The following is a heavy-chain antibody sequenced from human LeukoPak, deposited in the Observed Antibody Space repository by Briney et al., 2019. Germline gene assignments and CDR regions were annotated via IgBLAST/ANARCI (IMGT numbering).Heavy chain of an antibody. Sequence: GGALRLSCATSGFTFSSYSMNRVRQAPGKGLEWVSYISSSSSTIYYADSVKGRFTISRDNAKNSLYLQMNSLRAEDTAVYYCARVSSGSSFDYWGQGTLVTVSS. CDR2: ISSSSSTI. V-gene: IGHV3-48*04. CDR1: GFTFSSYS. J-gene: IGHJ4*02. D-gene: IGHD3-10*01. CDR3: ARVSSGSSFDY.